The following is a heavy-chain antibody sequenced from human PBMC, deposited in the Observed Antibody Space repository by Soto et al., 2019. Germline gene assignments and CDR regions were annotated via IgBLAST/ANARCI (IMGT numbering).Heavy chain of an antibody. CDR3: ARDTSTPYDYVWGGFHFDH. CDR1: GFTFSSHA. CDR2: TSYDGTHR. Sequence: QVQLVESGGGVVQPGRSLRLSCAASGFTFSSHAMHWVRQAPGKGLEWVAVTSYDGTHRYSADFLKGRFTISRDNSKNTLYLQMNSLRAEDTAVYYCARDTSTPYDYVWGGFHFDHWGQGTLVTVSS. D-gene: IGHD3-16*01. V-gene: IGHV3-30-3*01. J-gene: IGHJ4*02.